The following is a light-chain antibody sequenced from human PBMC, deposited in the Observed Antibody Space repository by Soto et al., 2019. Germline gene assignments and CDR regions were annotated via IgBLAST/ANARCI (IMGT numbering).Light chain of an antibody. Sequence: EIVMTQSPATLAVSLGERATLSCRASQSVRINVAWYQHKPGQTPKLLIYDTSTRATGVPSRFSGSGSGPEFTLAITSLQSEDFAVDYCQPYNNWPLTFGGGTKVDIK. J-gene: IGKJ4*01. V-gene: IGKV3-15*01. CDR2: DTS. CDR3: QPYNNWPLT. CDR1: QSVRIN.